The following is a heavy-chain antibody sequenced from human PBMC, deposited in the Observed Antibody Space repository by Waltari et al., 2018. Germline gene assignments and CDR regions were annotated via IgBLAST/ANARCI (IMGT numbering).Heavy chain of an antibody. D-gene: IGHD3-3*01. V-gene: IGHV1-3*01. J-gene: IGHJ5*02. CDR3: ARETTRDFWSGLGWFDP. CDR1: GYTFTSYA. Sequence: QVQLVQSGAEVKKPGASVKVSCKASGYTFTSYAMHWVRQAPGQRLEWMGWINAGNGNTKYSKKFQGRVTITRDTSASTAYMELSSLRSEDTAVYYCARETTRDFWSGLGWFDPWGQGTLVTVSS. CDR2: INAGNGNT.